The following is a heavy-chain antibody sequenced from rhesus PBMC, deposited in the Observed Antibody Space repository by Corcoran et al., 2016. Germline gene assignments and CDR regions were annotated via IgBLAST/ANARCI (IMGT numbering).Heavy chain of an antibody. CDR2: VYPEVGEA. V-gene: IGHV1-111*02. Sequence: EVQLVQSGAEVKKPRASVKISCKASGYTFTDYYLHWVRQAPGKGLDWMGRVYPEVGEAKHAQKLQDRFTITADASTTTAYIGLSSLRSEDTTVYYCARGGPDYGSNYDLDSWGQGVVVAVSS. J-gene: IGHJ6*01. D-gene: IGHD4-4*01. CDR1: GYTFTDYY. CDR3: ARGGPDYGSNYDLDS.